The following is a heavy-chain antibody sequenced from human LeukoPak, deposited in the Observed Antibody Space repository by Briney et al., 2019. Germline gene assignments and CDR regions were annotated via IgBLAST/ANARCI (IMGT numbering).Heavy chain of an antibody. J-gene: IGHJ4*01. CDR3: ARSENIVGATYEY. Sequence: ASVKVSCKASGYTFTGYYMHWVRQAPGQGLEWMGWINPNSGGTNYAQKFQGRVTMTRDTSISTAYMELSRLRSDDAAVYYCARSENIVGATYEYWGQGTLVTVSS. CDR1: GYTFTGYY. CDR2: INPNSGGT. V-gene: IGHV1-2*02. D-gene: IGHD1-26*01.